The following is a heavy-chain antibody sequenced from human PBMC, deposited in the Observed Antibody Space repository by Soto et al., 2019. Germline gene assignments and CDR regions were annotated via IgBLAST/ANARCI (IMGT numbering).Heavy chain of an antibody. Sequence: SETMSLTSTVAGGSLSSGDYYWRWIRQPPGKGLEWIGYIYYSGSTYYNPSLKSRVTISVDTSKNQFSLKLSSVTAADTAVYYCASLKLGYSTFDPWGQGTLVTVSS. CDR2: IYYSGST. J-gene: IGHJ5*02. V-gene: IGHV4-30-4*01. D-gene: IGHD5-18*01. CDR3: ASLKLGYSTFDP. CDR1: GGSLSSGDYY.